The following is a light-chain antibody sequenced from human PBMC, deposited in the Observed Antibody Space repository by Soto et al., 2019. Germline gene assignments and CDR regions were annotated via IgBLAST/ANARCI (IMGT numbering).Light chain of an antibody. Sequence: EIVMTQSPATLSVSPWERATLSCRASQSVSSDLAWYQQKPDQAPRLLMYGASTRATGIPARFSGRGSGTEFTLTISSLQSEDFAVYYCQQYNDWPGTFGQGTKVEIK. CDR2: GAS. CDR1: QSVSSD. V-gene: IGKV3-15*01. J-gene: IGKJ1*01. CDR3: QQYNDWPGT.